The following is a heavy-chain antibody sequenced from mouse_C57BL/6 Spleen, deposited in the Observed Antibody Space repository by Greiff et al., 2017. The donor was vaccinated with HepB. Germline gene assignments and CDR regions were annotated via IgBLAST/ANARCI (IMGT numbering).Heavy chain of an antibody. V-gene: IGHV6-3*01. D-gene: IGHD2-2*01. CDR1: GFTFSNYW. CDR3: TYGYYGYFDV. CDR2: IRLKSDNYAT. J-gene: IGHJ1*03. Sequence: EVQGVESGGGLVQPGGSMKLSCVASGFTFSNYWINWVRQSPEKGLEWVAQIRLKSDNYATHYAESVKGRFTISRDDSKSSVYLQMNNLRAEDTGIYYCTYGYYGYFDVWGTGTTVTVSS.